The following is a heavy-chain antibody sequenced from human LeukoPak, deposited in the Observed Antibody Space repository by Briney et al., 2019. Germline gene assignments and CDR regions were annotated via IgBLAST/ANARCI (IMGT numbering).Heavy chain of an antibody. CDR1: GYTFTSYG. CDR2: ISAYNGNT. D-gene: IGHD2-2*01. Sequence: ASVKVSCKASGYTFTSYGISWVQQAPGQGLEWMGWISAYNGNTNYAQKLQGRATMTTDTSTCTAYMELRSLRSDDTAVYYCARDQQYQLLRNWFDPWGQGTLVTVSS. J-gene: IGHJ5*02. CDR3: ARDQQYQLLRNWFDP. V-gene: IGHV1-18*01.